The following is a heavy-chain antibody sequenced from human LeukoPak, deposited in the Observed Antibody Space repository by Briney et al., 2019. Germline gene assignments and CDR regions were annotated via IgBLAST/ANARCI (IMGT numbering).Heavy chain of an antibody. Sequence: GGSLRLSCAASGFTFSSYAMSWVRQAPGKGLEWVSLISWDGGSTYYADSVKGRFTISRDNSKNSLYLQMNSLRTEDTALYYCAKDFTIFGVFYGMDVWGQGTTVTVSS. CDR1: GFTFSSYA. CDR3: AKDFTIFGVFYGMDV. D-gene: IGHD3-3*01. J-gene: IGHJ6*02. CDR2: ISWDGGST. V-gene: IGHV3-43*01.